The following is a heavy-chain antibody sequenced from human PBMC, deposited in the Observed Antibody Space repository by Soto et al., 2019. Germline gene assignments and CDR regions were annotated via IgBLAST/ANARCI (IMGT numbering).Heavy chain of an antibody. J-gene: IGHJ3*02. CDR2: IYYSGST. CDR3: ARSSGYDSDAFDI. D-gene: IGHD5-12*01. CDR1: GGSISSYY. V-gene: IGHV4-59*01. Sequence: SETLSLTCTVSGGSISSYYWSWIRQPPGKGLEWIGYIYYSGSTNYNPSLKSRVTISVDTSKNQFSLKLSSVTAADTAVYYCARSSGYDSDAFDIWGQGTMVTVSS.